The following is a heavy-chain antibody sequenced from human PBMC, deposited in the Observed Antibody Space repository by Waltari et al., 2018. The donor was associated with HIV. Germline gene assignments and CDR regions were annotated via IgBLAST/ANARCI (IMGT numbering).Heavy chain of an antibody. Sequence: QAQLVQSGAEVKKSGASVKVSCKASGYTFTNHDINWVRQATGQGLEWMGWINPNSGNTGDAQKFQGRVTMTRNTSISTAYMELSSLNSEDTAVYYCARGLSGATTLSDYWGQGTLVTVSS. V-gene: IGHV1-8*01. D-gene: IGHD1-26*01. CDR2: INPNSGNT. J-gene: IGHJ4*02. CDR3: ARGLSGATTLSDY. CDR1: GYTFTNHD.